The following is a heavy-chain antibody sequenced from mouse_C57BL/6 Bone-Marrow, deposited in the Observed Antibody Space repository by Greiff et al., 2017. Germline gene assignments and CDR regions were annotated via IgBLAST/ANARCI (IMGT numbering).Heavy chain of an antibody. J-gene: IGHJ3*01. CDR3: TRGKTSYSNSRGFAY. Sequence: DVMLVESGGGLVQPGGSMKLSCAASGFTFSDAWMDWVRQSPEKGLEWVAEIRNKANNHATYYAESVKGRFTISRDDSKSSVYLQMNSLRAEDTGIYYCTRGKTSYSNSRGFAYWGQGTLVTVSA. CDR1: GFTFSDAW. CDR2: IRNKANNHAT. D-gene: IGHD2-5*01. V-gene: IGHV6-6*01.